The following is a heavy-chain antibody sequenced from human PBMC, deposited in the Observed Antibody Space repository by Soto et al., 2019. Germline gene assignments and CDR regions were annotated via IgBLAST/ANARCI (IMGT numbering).Heavy chain of an antibody. J-gene: IGHJ6*04. CDR1: GFTFSGSG. V-gene: IGHV3-23*01. CDR3: ARSRDGYSFYFYYGMDG. D-gene: IGHD4-4*01. Sequence: GGSLRLSCAASGFTFSGSGMHWVRQAPGKGLEWVSAISGSGASTYYADSVKGRFTISRDNSKNALYLQMNSLTAEDTAVYYCARSRDGYSFYFYYGMDGWGKGTTGTGSS. CDR2: ISGSGAST.